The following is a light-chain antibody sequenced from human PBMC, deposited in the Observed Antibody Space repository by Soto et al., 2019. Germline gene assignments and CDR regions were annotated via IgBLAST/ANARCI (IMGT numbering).Light chain of an antibody. J-gene: IGKJ1*01. CDR1: QTISSW. V-gene: IGKV1-5*03. CDR2: KAS. Sequence: DIQMTQSPSTLSGSVGDRVTITCRASQTISSWLAWYQQKPGKAPKLLIYKASTLKSGATSRFSGSGSGTEFTLTISSLQPDDFATYYCQHYNSYSEAFGQGTKV. CDR3: QHYNSYSEA.